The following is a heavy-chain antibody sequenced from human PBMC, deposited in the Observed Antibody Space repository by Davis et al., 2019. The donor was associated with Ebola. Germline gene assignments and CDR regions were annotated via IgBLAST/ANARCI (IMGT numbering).Heavy chain of an antibody. J-gene: IGHJ4*02. CDR1: GGSAGSDY. CDR2: ISNGGRT. V-gene: IGHV4-59*02. D-gene: IGHD5-24*01. Sequence: SEPLSPTCSVPGGSAGSDYWSWIRQSPGKGLEWIAFISNGGRTIYNPSLRGRVTISIDTSKNQFSLEVRSVTAADTAFYYCVRGSDAYKTGYWGQGTLVTVSS. CDR3: VRGSDAYKTGY.